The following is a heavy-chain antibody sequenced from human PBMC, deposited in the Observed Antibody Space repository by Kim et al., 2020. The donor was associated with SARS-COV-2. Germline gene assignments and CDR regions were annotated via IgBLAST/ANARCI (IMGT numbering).Heavy chain of an antibody. CDR2: SGST. CDR3: ARGVPGY. V-gene: IGHV4-34*01. Sequence: SGSTHYNPYLKSRVTISVDTSKNQFSLKLTSVTAADTAVYYCARGVPGYWGQGTLVTVSS. J-gene: IGHJ4*02.